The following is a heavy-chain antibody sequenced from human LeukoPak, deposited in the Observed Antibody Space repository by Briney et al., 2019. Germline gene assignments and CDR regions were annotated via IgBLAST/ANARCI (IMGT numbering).Heavy chain of an antibody. CDR1: GGTFTSYA. Sequence: SVKVSCKASGGTFTSYAISWVRQAPGQGLEWMGRIIPILGIANYAQKFQGRVTITADKSTSTAYMELSSLRSEDTAVYYCARVAGGSFNGALDYWGQGTLVTVSS. CDR3: ARVAGGSFNGALDY. CDR2: IIPILGIA. J-gene: IGHJ4*02. D-gene: IGHD2-15*01. V-gene: IGHV1-69*04.